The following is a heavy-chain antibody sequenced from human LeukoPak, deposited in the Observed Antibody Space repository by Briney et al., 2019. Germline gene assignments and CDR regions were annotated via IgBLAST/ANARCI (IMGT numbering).Heavy chain of an antibody. Sequence: PGGSLRLPCAASGFTFDDYAMHWVRQAPGKGLEWVSLISWDGGSTYYADSVKGRFTISRDNSKNSLYLQMNSLRAEDTALYYCAKDYGVYDSSGYTYDAFDIWGQGTMVTVSS. D-gene: IGHD3-22*01. CDR2: ISWDGGST. V-gene: IGHV3-43D*03. CDR3: AKDYGVYDSSGYTYDAFDI. J-gene: IGHJ3*02. CDR1: GFTFDDYA.